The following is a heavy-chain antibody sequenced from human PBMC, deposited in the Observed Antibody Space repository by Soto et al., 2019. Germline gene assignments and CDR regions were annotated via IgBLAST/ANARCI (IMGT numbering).Heavy chain of an antibody. V-gene: IGHV3-30*18. CDR2: ISYDGSNK. CDR3: AKSYYDFWSCYQTSYYYGMDV. J-gene: IGHJ6*02. D-gene: IGHD3-3*01. Sequence: GGCLRLSCAASGFSFSDYGMHWVRQAPGKGLEWLAVISYDGSNKYHADSVKGRFSISRDNSKRTLYLQMKSLRSEDTAVYYCAKSYYDFWSCYQTSYYYGMDVWGQGTTVTVSS. CDR1: GFSFSDYG.